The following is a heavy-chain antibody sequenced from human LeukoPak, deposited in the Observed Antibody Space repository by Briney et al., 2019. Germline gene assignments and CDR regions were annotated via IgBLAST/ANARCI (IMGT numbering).Heavy chain of an antibody. Sequence: PGGSLRLSCAASGFTFSSYGMHWVRQAPGKGLEWVAFIRYDGSNKYYADSVKGRFTISRDNSKSTLYLQMNSLRAEDTAVYYCAGRDIVVVIGLDPWGQGTLVTVSS. CDR2: IRYDGSNK. D-gene: IGHD2-2*01. J-gene: IGHJ5*02. V-gene: IGHV3-30*02. CDR1: GFTFSSYG. CDR3: AGRDIVVVIGLDP.